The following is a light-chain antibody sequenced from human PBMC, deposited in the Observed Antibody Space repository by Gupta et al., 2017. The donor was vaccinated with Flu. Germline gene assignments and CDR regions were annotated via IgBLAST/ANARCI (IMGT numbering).Light chain of an antibody. CDR1: SSDVGGYNY. Sequence: QSALTQPASVSGSPGQSITISCTGTSSDVGGYNYVSWYQQHPGKAPKLMIYEVSKRPAGVASRFSGSKAGNTASLTISGRQEEDEADYYCSSDTSSSTRVFGGGTKLTVL. CDR2: EVS. CDR3: SSDTSSSTRV. J-gene: IGLJ2*01. V-gene: IGLV2-14*01.